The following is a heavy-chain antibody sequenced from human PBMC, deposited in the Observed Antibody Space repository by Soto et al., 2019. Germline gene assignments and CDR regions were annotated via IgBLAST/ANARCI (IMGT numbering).Heavy chain of an antibody. CDR3: TTGPNLRPLAAFDI. J-gene: IGHJ3*02. CDR2: IKSKSDGGTI. V-gene: IGHV3-15*01. Sequence: PGGSLRLSCAASGFTFTNAGMTWVRQGPGKGLEWVGRIKSKSDGGTIDYAAPVKGRFTISRDDSKNTLYLQMNSLKTEDTAVYYCTTGPNLRPLAAFDIWGQGTVVTVSS. CDR1: GFTFTNAG.